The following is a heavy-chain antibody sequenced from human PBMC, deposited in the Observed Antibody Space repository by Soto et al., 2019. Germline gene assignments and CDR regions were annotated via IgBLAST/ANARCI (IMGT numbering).Heavy chain of an antibody. CDR2: ISSSGSTI. Sequence: PGGSLRLSCAAFGFTFSDYYMSWIRQAPGKGLEWVSYISSSGSTIYYADSVKGRFTISRDNAKNSLYLQMNSLRAEDTAVYYCARDGRDGYNYFVGYWGQGTLVTVSS. D-gene: IGHD5-12*01. V-gene: IGHV3-11*01. CDR3: ARDGRDGYNYFVGY. J-gene: IGHJ4*02. CDR1: GFTFSDYY.